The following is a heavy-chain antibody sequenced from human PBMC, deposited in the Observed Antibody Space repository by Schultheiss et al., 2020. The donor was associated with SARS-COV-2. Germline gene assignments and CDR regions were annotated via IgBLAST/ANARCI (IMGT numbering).Heavy chain of an antibody. CDR1: GGSISSYY. CDR3: ARHLGAARTTDDAFDI. Sequence: SQTLSLTCTVSGGSISSYYWSWIRQPPGKGLEWIGEINHSGSTNYNPSLKSRVTISVDTSKNQFSLKLSSVTAADTAVYYCARHLGAARTTDDAFDIWGQGTTVTVSS. V-gene: IGHV4-34*01. CDR2: INHSGST. D-gene: IGHD6-6*01. J-gene: IGHJ3*02.